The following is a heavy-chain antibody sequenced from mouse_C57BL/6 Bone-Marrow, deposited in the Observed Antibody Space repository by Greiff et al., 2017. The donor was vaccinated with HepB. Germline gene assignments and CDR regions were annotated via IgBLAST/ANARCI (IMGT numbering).Heavy chain of an antibody. V-gene: IGHV5-6*01. CDR3: ARQWYAMDY. CDR2: ISSGGSYT. J-gene: IGHJ4*01. Sequence: EVMLVESGGDLVKPGGSLKLSCAASGFTFSSYGMSWVRQTPDKRLEWVATISSGGSYTYYPDSVKGRFTIFRDNAKNTLYLQMSSLKSEDTAMYYCARQWYAMDYWGQGTSVTVSS. CDR1: GFTFSSYG.